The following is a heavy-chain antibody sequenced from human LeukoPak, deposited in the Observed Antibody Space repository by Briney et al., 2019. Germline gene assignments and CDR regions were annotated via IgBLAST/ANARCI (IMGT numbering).Heavy chain of an antibody. Sequence: SETLSLTCTVSGGSTSSYYWSWIRQPAGKGLEWIGRIYTSGSTNYNPSLKSRVTMSVDTSKNRFSLKLSSVTAADTAVYYCARDEDYDSSGYTFDYWGQGTLVTVSS. CDR3: ARDEDYDSSGYTFDY. D-gene: IGHD3-22*01. CDR2: IYTSGST. V-gene: IGHV4-4*07. CDR1: GGSTSSYY. J-gene: IGHJ4*02.